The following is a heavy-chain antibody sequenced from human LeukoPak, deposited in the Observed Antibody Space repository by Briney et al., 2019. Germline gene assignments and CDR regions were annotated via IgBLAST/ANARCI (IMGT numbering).Heavy chain of an antibody. J-gene: IGHJ4*02. V-gene: IGHV3-66*01. CDR1: GFTVSSNY. Sequence: PGGSLRLSCAASGFTVSSNYMSWGRQAPGKGLEWVSVIYSGGSTYYADSVKGRFTISRDNSKNTLYLQMNSLRAEDTAVYYCARGHLGYSSGFDNWGQGTLVTVSS. CDR3: ARGHLGYSSGFDN. D-gene: IGHD6-19*01. CDR2: IYSGGST.